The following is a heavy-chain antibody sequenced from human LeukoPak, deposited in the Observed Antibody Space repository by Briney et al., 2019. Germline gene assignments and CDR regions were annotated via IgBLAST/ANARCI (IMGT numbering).Heavy chain of an antibody. CDR3: ATMYQPLLYHHFDY. J-gene: IGHJ4*02. Sequence: GGSLRLSCAASGFTFSSYWMHWVRQAPGKGLVWVSRINSDGSSTSYADSVKGRFTISRDNAKNTLYLQMNGLRAEDTAVYYCATMYQPLLYHHFDYWGQGTLVTVSS. V-gene: IGHV3-74*01. CDR1: GFTFSSYW. CDR2: INSDGSST. D-gene: IGHD2-2*02.